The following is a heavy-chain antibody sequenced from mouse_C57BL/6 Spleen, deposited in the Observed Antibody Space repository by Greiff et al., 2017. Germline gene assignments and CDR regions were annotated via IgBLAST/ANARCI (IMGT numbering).Heavy chain of an antibody. CDR1: GYTFTSYW. J-gene: IGHJ4*01. V-gene: IGHV1-72*01. Sequence: QVQLQQPGAELVKPGASVKLSCKASGYTFTSYWMHWVKQRPGRGLEWIGRIDPKSGDTKYNEKFKSKATLTVDKTSSTAYMQLSSLTSEDSAVYYCARDYSTGGTYYAMDYWGQGTSVTVSS. D-gene: IGHD1-1*02. CDR2: IDPKSGDT. CDR3: ARDYSTGGTYYAMDY.